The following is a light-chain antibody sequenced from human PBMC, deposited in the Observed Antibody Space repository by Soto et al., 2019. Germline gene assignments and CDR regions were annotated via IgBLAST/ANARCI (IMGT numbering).Light chain of an antibody. CDR1: QTVFNH. CDR2: DSS. J-gene: IGKJ4*01. CDR3: HQSSSTPLT. V-gene: IGKV1-39*01. Sequence: DVQMTQSPSSLSASVGDSVTITCRASQTVFNHLSWFQQRPGKGPKLLIYDSSSLRAGVPSRFSGSGYGTAFTLTISTVQPEDSAIYFCHQSSSTPLTFGGGTRVEVK.